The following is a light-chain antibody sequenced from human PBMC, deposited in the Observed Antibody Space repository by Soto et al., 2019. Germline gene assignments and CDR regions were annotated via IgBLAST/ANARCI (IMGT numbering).Light chain of an antibody. CDR3: KKYNSAPLT. CDR2: AAS. J-gene: IGKJ4*01. V-gene: IGKV1-27*01. CDR1: QGIGVY. Sequence: DIQMTQSPSSLSASLGDRVTITCRASQGIGVYLAWFQQKPGKVPKLLIYAASTLQSGVPSLFSGSVSGTDFTLTISSLQPEDFATYYCKKYNSAPLTFGGGNKVEIK.